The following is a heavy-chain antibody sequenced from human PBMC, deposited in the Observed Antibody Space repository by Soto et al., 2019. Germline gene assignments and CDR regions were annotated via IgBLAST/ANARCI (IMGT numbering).Heavy chain of an antibody. CDR3: ARDRVRYPLEGMDV. V-gene: IGHV1-18*01. CDR1: GYTFSSYG. D-gene: IGHD3-9*01. CDR2: ISTYNGDT. J-gene: IGHJ6*02. Sequence: ASVKVSCKASGYTFSSYGISWVRQAPGQGLEWMGWISTYNGDTNYAQNLQGRVTMTTDTSTTTAYMELRSLRSDDTAVYYRARDRVRYPLEGMDVWGQGTTVTVSS.